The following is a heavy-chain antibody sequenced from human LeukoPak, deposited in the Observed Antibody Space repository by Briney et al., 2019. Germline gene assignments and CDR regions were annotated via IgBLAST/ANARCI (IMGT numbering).Heavy chain of an antibody. Sequence: GASVKVSCKASGYTFTGYYMHWVRQAPGQGLEWMGWINPNSGGANYAQKFQGRVTMTRDTSISTAYMELRSLRSDDTAVYYCARDPWVGATIPVDAFDIWGQGTMVTVSS. V-gene: IGHV1-2*02. D-gene: IGHD1-26*01. CDR2: INPNSGGA. CDR3: ARDPWVGATIPVDAFDI. J-gene: IGHJ3*02. CDR1: GYTFTGYY.